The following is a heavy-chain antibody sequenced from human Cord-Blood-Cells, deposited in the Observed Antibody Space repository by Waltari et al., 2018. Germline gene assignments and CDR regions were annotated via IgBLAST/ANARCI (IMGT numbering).Heavy chain of an antibody. Sequence: QVQLQQWGAGLLKPSETLSLICAVYGGSFSGYYWSWIRQPPGKGLEWIGEIHHSGSTNYNPSLKSRVTISVDTSKNQFSLKLSSVTAADTAVYYCARSGDSGSYDYWGQGTLVTVSS. J-gene: IGHJ4*02. CDR1: GGSFSGYY. CDR3: ARSGDSGSYDY. V-gene: IGHV4-34*01. CDR2: IHHSGST. D-gene: IGHD1-26*01.